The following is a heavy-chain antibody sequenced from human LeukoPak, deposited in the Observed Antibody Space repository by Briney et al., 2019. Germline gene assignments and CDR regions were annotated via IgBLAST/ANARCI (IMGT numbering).Heavy chain of an antibody. V-gene: IGHV4-4*07. J-gene: IGHJ4*02. CDR2: IYTSGST. Sequence: SETLSLTCTISGGSISSYYWSWIRQPAGKGLEWIGRIYTSGSTNYNPSLKSRVTMSVDTSKNQFSLKLSSVTAADTAVYYCARVEGSGWYRYFDYWGQGTLVTVSS. D-gene: IGHD6-19*01. CDR1: GGSISSYY. CDR3: ARVEGSGWYRYFDY.